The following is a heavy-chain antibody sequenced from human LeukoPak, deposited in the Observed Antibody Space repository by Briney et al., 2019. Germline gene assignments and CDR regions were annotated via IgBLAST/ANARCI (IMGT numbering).Heavy chain of an antibody. V-gene: IGHV3-23*01. CDR2: ISGSGGST. J-gene: IGHJ4*02. CDR3: AKMTLAYCGGDCYYDY. Sequence: PGGSLRLSCAASGFTFSSYAMSWVRQAPGKGLEWVSAISGSGGSTYYADSVKGRFTISRDNSKNTLYLQTNSLRAEDTAVYYCAKMTLAYCGGDCYYDYWGQGTLVTVSS. CDR1: GFTFSSYA. D-gene: IGHD2-21*02.